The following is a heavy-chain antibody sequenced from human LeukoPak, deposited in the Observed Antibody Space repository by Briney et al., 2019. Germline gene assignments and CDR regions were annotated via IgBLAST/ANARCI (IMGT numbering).Heavy chain of an antibody. D-gene: IGHD5-24*01. J-gene: IGHJ4*02. CDR3: AREGNGYNSHFDY. CDR1: GGSFSGYY. CDR2: INHSGST. V-gene: IGHV4-34*01. Sequence: SETLSLTCAVYGGSFSGYYWSWIRQPPGKGLEWIGEINHSGSTNYNPSLKSRVTISVDTSKNQFSLKLSSVTAAGTAVYYCAREGNGYNSHFDYWDQGTLVTVSS.